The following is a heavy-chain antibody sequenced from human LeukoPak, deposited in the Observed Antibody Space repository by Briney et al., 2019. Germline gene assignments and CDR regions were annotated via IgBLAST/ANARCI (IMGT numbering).Heavy chain of an antibody. V-gene: IGHV3-21*01. CDR2: ISGSGGTT. Sequence: GGSLRLSCAASGFTFSNYGMNWVRQAPGKGLEWVSAISGSGGTTYYADSVKGRFTMSRDNAKKSLFLQMNSLRAEDTAVYYCARDYGDYEPGRHHYYYYYMDVWGKGTTVTVSS. CDR1: GFTFSNYG. J-gene: IGHJ6*03. CDR3: ARDYGDYEPGRHHYYYYYMDV. D-gene: IGHD4-17*01.